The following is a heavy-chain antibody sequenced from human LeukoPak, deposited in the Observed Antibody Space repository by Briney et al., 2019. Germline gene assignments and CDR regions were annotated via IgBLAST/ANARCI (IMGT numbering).Heavy chain of an antibody. D-gene: IGHD1-7*01. V-gene: IGHV4-39*01. CDR2: IYYSGST. J-gene: IGHJ4*02. CDR1: GGSISSSSYY. Sequence: RLSETLSLTCTVSGGSISSSSYYWGWVRQPPGKGLEWIGTIYYSGSTYYNPSLKSRVTISVDTSKNQFSLKLSSMTAADTAVYYCARTPNLKYGAIDYWGQGTLVTVSS. CDR3: ARTPNLKYGAIDY.